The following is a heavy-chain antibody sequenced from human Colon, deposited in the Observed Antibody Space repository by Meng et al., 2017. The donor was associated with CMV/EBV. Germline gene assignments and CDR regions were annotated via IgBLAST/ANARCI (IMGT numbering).Heavy chain of an antibody. CDR2: IKNDGSEK. D-gene: IGHD1-14*01. Sequence: GGSLRLSCVASGFSSSRYWMSWVRRPPGKGLEWVANIKNDGSEKYYVDSVKGRFTISRDDAENSLYLQMNSLRAEDTALYYCARPITPGGYFDYWGQGTLVTVSS. V-gene: IGHV3-7*01. J-gene: IGHJ4*01. CDR3: ARPITPGGYFDY. CDR1: GFSSSRYW.